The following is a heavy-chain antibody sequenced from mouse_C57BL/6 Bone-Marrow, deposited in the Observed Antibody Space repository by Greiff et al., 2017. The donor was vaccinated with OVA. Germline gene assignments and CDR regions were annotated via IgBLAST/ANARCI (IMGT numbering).Heavy chain of an antibody. CDR2: INPNNGGT. Sequence: EVQLQQSGPELVKPGASVKISCKASGYTFTDYYMNWVKQSHGKSLEWIGDINPNNGGTSYNQKFKGKATLTVDKSSSTAYMELRSLTSEDSAVYYCARAYCYLDYWGQGTTLTVSS. CDR1: GYTFTDYY. V-gene: IGHV1-26*01. CDR3: ARAYCYLDY. D-gene: IGHD2-10*01. J-gene: IGHJ2*01.